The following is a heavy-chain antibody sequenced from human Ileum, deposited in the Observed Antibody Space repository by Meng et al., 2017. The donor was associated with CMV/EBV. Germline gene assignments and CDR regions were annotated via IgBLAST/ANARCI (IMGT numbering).Heavy chain of an antibody. CDR3: ATGGVVITIFDN. Sequence: SAASGFTFSSYAMSWVRQAPGKGLEWVSTISGSGGSTYYADSVKGRFTISRDNSKNTLFLQTNSLRAEDTAVYYCATGGVVITIFDNWGQGTLVTVSS. CDR2: ISGSGGST. D-gene: IGHD3-3*01. CDR1: GFTFSSYA. J-gene: IGHJ4*02. V-gene: IGHV3-23*01.